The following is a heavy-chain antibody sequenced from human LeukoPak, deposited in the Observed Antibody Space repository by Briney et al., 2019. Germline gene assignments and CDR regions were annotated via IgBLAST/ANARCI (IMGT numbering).Heavy chain of an antibody. CDR3: ARVYCSGGRCYDSGGDY. Sequence: GASVKVSCKASGYTFTTYYMHWVRQAPGQELQWVGIINPSGGSTSYARKFQGGVTVTRDTSTSTVYMELRSLRSEDTAVYYCARVYCSGGRCYDSGGDYWGQGTLVTVSS. J-gene: IGHJ4*02. CDR2: INPSGGST. CDR1: GYTFTTYY. D-gene: IGHD2-15*01. V-gene: IGHV1-46*01.